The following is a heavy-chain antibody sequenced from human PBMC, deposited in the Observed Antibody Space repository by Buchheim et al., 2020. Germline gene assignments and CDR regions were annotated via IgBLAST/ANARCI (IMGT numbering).Heavy chain of an antibody. CDR3: VRGSGYCTNTRCYLFDY. J-gene: IGHJ4*02. CDR2: IVPRESDM. V-gene: IGHV5-51*01. CDR1: GYTFTEYW. D-gene: IGHD2-2*01. Sequence: EVQLVQSGAEVKKPGESLKISCNGSGYTFTEYWIGWVRQMPGKGLEWMGMIVPRESDMRWSPSFQGQVTISADKSVSSAYLQWSSLKASDSAMYYCVRGSGYCTNTRCYLFDYWGQGTL.